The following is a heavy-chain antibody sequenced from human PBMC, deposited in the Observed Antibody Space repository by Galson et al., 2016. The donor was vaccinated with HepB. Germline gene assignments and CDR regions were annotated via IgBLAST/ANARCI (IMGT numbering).Heavy chain of an antibody. J-gene: IGHJ4*02. CDR3: AIVHSSWYYFDS. CDR2: IKQGGSGK. CDR1: GFTFSQYW. V-gene: IGHV3-7*01. Sequence: SLRLSCAVSGFTFSQYWMSWVRQAPGKGLEWVANIKQGGSGKYYVDSVKGRFTISRDNTKSSLYLQMDSLRVEDTAVYYCAIVHSSWYYFDSWGRGTLVTVSS.